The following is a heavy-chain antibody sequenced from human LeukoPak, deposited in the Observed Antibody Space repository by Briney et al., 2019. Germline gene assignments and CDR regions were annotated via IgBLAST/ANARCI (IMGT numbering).Heavy chain of an antibody. V-gene: IGHV1-46*01. J-gene: IGHJ5*02. CDR3: ARATDTAMVTGWFDP. CDR2: INPSGGTT. D-gene: IGHD5-18*01. CDR1: GYTFSYYY. Sequence: ASVKVSCKASGYTFSYYYMHWVRQAPGQGLEWMGVINPSGGTTSYAQKFQGRVTMTRDTSISTAYMELSRLRSDDTAVYYCARATDTAMVTGWFDPWGQGTLVTVSS.